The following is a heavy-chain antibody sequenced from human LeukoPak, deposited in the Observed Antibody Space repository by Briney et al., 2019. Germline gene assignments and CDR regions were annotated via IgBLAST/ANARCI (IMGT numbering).Heavy chain of an antibody. CDR2: INTNTGNS. D-gene: IGHD3-22*01. CDR1: GYTFTSYA. CDR3: ARGDYDTHGYQTR. J-gene: IGHJ4*02. Sequence: GASVKVSCKASGYTFTSYAMNWVRQAPGQGLEWMGWINTNTGNSMYAQGFTGRFVFSLDTSVSTAYLQISSLKADDTAMYYCARGDYDTHGYQTRWGQGTLVTVSS. V-gene: IGHV7-4-1*02.